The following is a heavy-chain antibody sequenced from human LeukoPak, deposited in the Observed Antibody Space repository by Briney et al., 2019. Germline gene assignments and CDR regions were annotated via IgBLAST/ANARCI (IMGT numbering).Heavy chain of an antibody. Sequence: ASVKVSCKASGYTFTSYDINWVRQATGQGLEWMGWMNPNSGNTGYAQKFQGRVTMARNTSISTAYMELSSLRSEDTAVYYCARDVLNVLRYFDWQNDAFDIWGQGTMVTVSS. D-gene: IGHD3-9*01. CDR1: GYTFTSYD. V-gene: IGHV1-8*01. CDR2: MNPNSGNT. CDR3: ARDVLNVLRYFDWQNDAFDI. J-gene: IGHJ3*02.